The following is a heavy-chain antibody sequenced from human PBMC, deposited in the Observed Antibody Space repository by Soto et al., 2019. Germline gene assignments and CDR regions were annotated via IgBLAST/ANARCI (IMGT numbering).Heavy chain of an antibody. CDR2: ISAYNGNT. D-gene: IGHD1-26*01. V-gene: IGHV1-18*01. CDR1: GYTFTSYG. J-gene: IGHJ5*02. CDR3: ARDLGATPLGNWFDP. Sequence: QVQLVQSGAEVKKPGASVKVSCKASGYTFTSYGISWVRQAPEQGLEWMGWISAYNGNTNYAQKLQGRVTMTTDTSTSTAYMELRSLRSADTAVYYCARDLGATPLGNWFDPWGQGTLVTVSS.